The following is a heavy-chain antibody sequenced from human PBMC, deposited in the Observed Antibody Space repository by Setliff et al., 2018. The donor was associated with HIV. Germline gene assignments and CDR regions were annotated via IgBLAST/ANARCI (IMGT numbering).Heavy chain of an antibody. D-gene: IGHD4-17*01. V-gene: IGHV1-69*05. Sequence: SVKVSCKASGGTFSSYAISWVRQAPGQGLEWMGGIIPIFGTANYAQKFQGRVTITTDESASTAYMELSSLRSEDTAVYYCATTGDSDAFDIWGQGTMVTVSS. J-gene: IGHJ3*02. CDR3: ATTGDSDAFDI. CDR1: GGTFSSYA. CDR2: IIPIFGTA.